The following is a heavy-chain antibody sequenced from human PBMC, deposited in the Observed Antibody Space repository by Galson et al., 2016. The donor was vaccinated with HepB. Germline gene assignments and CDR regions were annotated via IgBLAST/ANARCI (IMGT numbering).Heavy chain of an antibody. J-gene: IGHJ5*02. D-gene: IGHD6-13*01. Sequence: GSLRLSCAASGFTFSRYWMSWVRQAPGKGLEWVANIKEDGSEKYHVDSVKGRFTISSDNAKNSLYLHMNSMRVEDTAIYYCVRVDRSSWYESEWFDPWGQGTLVTVSS. CDR1: GFTFSRYW. CDR3: VRVDRSSWYESEWFDP. CDR2: IKEDGSEK. V-gene: IGHV3-7*04.